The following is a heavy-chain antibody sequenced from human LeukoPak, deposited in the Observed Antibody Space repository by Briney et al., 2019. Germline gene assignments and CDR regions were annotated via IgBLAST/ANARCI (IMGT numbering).Heavy chain of an antibody. Sequence: SETLSLTCSASGGSISSYYWSWLRQPPGKGLEWLGYIYYSGSTNYNPSLKSRVTISVDTSKNQFSLKLSSVTAADTAVYYCARVGLHLYYYYMDVWGKGTTVTISS. CDR1: GGSISSYY. D-gene: IGHD4-11*01. V-gene: IGHV4-59*01. CDR2: IYYSGST. J-gene: IGHJ6*03. CDR3: ARVGLHLYYYYMDV.